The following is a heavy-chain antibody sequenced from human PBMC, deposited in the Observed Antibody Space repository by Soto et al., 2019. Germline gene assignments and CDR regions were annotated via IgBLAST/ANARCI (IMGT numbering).Heavy chain of an antibody. V-gene: IGHV1-18*01. CDR1: GYTFSTSG. D-gene: IGHD6-6*01. CDR3: AREGPRPYYYYGMAV. J-gene: IGHJ6*02. CDR2: ISTYNGDA. Sequence: QAQLEQSGAEVKKPGASVKVSCKSSGYTFSTSGISWVRQAPGQGLEWMGWISTYNGDANYARRFQGRVTMTTDTSTSTTFMELRSLRSDDTAVYYCAREGPRPYYYYGMAVWGQGTTVTVSS.